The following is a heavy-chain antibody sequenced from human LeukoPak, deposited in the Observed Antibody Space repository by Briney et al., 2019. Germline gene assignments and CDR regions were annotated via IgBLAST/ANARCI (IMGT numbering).Heavy chain of an antibody. J-gene: IGHJ4*02. D-gene: IGHD3-10*01. V-gene: IGHV3-21*01. CDR2: ISSSSSYI. Sequence: PGGSLRLSCAASGFTFSSYSMNWVRQAPGKGLEWVSSISSSSSYIYYADSVKGRFTISRDNAKNSLYLQMNSLRAEDTAVYYCASGIVYGSGSYHYFDYWGQGTLVTVSS. CDR3: ASGIVYGSGSYHYFDY. CDR1: GFTFSSYS.